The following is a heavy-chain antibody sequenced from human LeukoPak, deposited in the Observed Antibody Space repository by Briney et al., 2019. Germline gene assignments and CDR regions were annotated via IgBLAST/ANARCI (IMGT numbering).Heavy chain of an antibody. D-gene: IGHD6-19*01. CDR3: ARALGLNDWQWLGYY. CDR2: IYGNSGGT. Sequence: ASVKVSCKASGYTFTAYYIHWVRQAPGQGLEWMGWIYGNSGGTNYAQKFQGRVTMTRDTSITTAYMELSSLRSDDTAMYYCARALGLNDWQWLGYYWGQGTLVTVSS. V-gene: IGHV1-2*02. CDR1: GYTFTAYY. J-gene: IGHJ4*02.